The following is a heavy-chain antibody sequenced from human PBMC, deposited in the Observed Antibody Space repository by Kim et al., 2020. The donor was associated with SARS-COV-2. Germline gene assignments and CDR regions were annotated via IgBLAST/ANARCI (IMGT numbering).Heavy chain of an antibody. V-gene: IGHV1-18*04. CDR1: GYTFTSYG. J-gene: IGHJ6*02. CDR3: ASDVMVRGVKYYYYGMDV. D-gene: IGHD3-10*01. Sequence: ASVKVSCQASGYTFTSYGITWVRQAPGQGLEWMGWISAYNGNTNYAQKLQGRVTMTSDTSTSTAYMELRSLRSDDTAVYYCASDVMVRGVKYYYYGMDVWGHGTTVTVSS. CDR2: ISAYNGNT.